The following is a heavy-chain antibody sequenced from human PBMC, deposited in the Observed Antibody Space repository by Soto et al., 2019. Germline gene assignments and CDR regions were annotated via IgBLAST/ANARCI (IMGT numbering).Heavy chain of an antibody. J-gene: IGHJ6*02. Sequence: ASVKVSCKASGYTLTGYYMHWVRQASGKGLESMGWIKPDNGGAYYAPKFRGRVTVTRDTSTTTAYMEVSSLDSEDTAVYFCARDLCSLGWGSTCQRYGLDFWGQGTPVTVSS. CDR1: GYTLTGYY. V-gene: IGHV1-2*02. D-gene: IGHD3-16*01. CDR3: ARDLCSLGWGSTCQRYGLDF. CDR2: IKPDNGGA.